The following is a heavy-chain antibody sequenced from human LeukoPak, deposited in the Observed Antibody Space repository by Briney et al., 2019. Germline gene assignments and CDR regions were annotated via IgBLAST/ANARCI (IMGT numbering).Heavy chain of an antibody. Sequence: PSETLSLTXTVSGGSISSYYWSWIRQPPGKGLEWIGYIYYSGSTNYNPSLKRRVTISVDTSKNQFSLKLSSVTAADTAVYYCARNAKDTAMVKLDYWGQGTLVTVSS. D-gene: IGHD5-18*01. J-gene: IGHJ4*02. CDR2: IYYSGST. V-gene: IGHV4-59*01. CDR1: GGSISSYY. CDR3: ARNAKDTAMVKLDY.